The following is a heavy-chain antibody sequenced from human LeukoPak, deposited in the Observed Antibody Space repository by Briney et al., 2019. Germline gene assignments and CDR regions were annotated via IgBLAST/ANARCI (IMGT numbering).Heavy chain of an antibody. CDR2: INPNSGGT. Sequence: ASVKVSCKASGYTFTGYYMHRVRQAPGQGLEWMGWINPNSGGTNYAQKFQGRVTMTRDTSISTAYMELSRLRSDDTAVYYCARFLRRYDSSGYPQEAFDIWGQGTMVTVSS. V-gene: IGHV1-2*02. CDR3: ARFLRRYDSSGYPQEAFDI. J-gene: IGHJ3*02. D-gene: IGHD3-22*01. CDR1: GYTFTGYY.